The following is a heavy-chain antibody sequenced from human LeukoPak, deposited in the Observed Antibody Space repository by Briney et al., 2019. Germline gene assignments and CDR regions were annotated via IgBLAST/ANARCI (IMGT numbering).Heavy chain of an antibody. CDR1: GFTFSSYD. Sequence: GGSLRLSCAASGFTFSSYDMSWVRQAPGKGLEWVSAISGSGGSTYYADSVKGRFTISRDNSKNTLYLQMNSLRAEDTAVYYCAKVEWLVFGMDVWGQGTTVTVSS. V-gene: IGHV3-23*01. CDR2: ISGSGGST. CDR3: AKVEWLVFGMDV. J-gene: IGHJ6*02. D-gene: IGHD6-19*01.